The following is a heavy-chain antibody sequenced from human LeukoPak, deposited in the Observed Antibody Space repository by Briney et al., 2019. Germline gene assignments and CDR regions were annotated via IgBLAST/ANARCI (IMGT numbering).Heavy chain of an antibody. Sequence: GESLKISCQGSGYSFSKFWIGWARQMPGKGLEWMGIIDPDDSDTRYSPSFQGQVTMSADKSISTAYLQWSSLKAADSAMYYCARQIGAFYDCSGYADYWGQGTLVTVSS. CDR3: ARQIGAFYDCSGYADY. V-gene: IGHV5-51*01. CDR1: GYSFSKFW. CDR2: IDPDDSDT. J-gene: IGHJ4*02. D-gene: IGHD3-22*01.